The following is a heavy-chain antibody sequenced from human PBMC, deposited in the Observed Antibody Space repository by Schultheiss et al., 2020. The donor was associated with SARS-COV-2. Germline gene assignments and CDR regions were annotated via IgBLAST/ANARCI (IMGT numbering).Heavy chain of an antibody. V-gene: IGHV4-34*01. CDR2: INHSGST. J-gene: IGHJ4*02. D-gene: IGHD2-2*01. Sequence: SQTLSLTCTVSGGSISSYYWGWIRQAPGKGLEWIGEINHSGSTNYNPSLKSRVTISVDTSKNQFSLKLSSVTAADTAVYYCARGPPHRYQLLHRRGYFDYWGQGTLVTVSS. CDR3: ARGPPHRYQLLHRRGYFDY. CDR1: GGSISSYY.